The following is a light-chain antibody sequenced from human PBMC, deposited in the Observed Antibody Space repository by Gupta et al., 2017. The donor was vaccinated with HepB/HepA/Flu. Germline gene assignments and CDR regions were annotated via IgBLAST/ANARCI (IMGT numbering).Light chain of an antibody. V-gene: IGLV5-37*01. Sequence: QPVLTQPPSSSASPGESARLTCTLPSDINFGSYNIYWYQQKPGSPPRYLLYYYSDSDKGQGSGVPSRFSGSKDASANTGILLISGLQSEDEADYYCMIWPSNALHVVFGGGTKLTVL. CDR2: YYSDSDK. CDR1: SDINFGSYN. J-gene: IGLJ2*01. CDR3: MIWPSNALHVV.